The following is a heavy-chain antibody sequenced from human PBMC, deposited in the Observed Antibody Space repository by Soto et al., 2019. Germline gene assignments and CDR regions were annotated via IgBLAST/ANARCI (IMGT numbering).Heavy chain of an antibody. V-gene: IGHV4-30-4*01. Sequence: SLTCTVSGGSISSGDYYWSWIRQPPGKGLEWIGYIYYSGSTYYNPSLKSRVTISVDTSKNQFSLKLSSVTAADTAVYYCARDASPYYDFWSGYHYYYGMDVWGQGTTVTVSS. CDR3: ARDASPYYDFWSGYHYYYGMDV. J-gene: IGHJ6*02. CDR2: IYYSGST. D-gene: IGHD3-3*01. CDR1: GGSISSGDYY.